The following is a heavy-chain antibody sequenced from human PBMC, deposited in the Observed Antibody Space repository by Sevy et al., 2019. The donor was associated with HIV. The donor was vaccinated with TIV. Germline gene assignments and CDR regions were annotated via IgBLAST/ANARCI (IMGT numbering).Heavy chain of an antibody. V-gene: IGHV4-59*08. Sequence: SETLSLTCTVSGGSITSLYWGWIRQPPGKGLEWIANIYYNGHTNYNPPLKGRVTLSLDTSKNQFSLRLTSVTAADTAMYYCAGENAWGRGYSWGQGTLVTVSS. CDR1: GGSITSLY. J-gene: IGHJ4*02. CDR2: IYYNGHT. CDR3: AGENAWGRGYS. D-gene: IGHD1-26*01.